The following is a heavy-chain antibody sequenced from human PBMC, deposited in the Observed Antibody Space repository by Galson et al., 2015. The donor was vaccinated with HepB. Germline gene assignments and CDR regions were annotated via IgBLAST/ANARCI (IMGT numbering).Heavy chain of an antibody. J-gene: IGHJ6*02. Sequence: SLRLSCAASGFTFSSYAMHWVRQAPGKGLEWVAVISYDGSNKYYADSVKGRFTISRDNSKNTLYLQMNSLRAEDTAVYYCARDGYCSSTSCYSRSRYYYYGMDVWGQGTAVTVSS. V-gene: IGHV3-30-3*01. CDR1: GFTFSSYA. D-gene: IGHD2-2*03. CDR3: ARDGYCSSTSCYSRSRYYYYGMDV. CDR2: ISYDGSNK.